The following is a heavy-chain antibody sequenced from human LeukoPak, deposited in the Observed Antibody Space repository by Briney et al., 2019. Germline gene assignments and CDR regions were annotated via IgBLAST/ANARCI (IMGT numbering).Heavy chain of an antibody. V-gene: IGHV4-39*07. D-gene: IGHD3-9*01. Sequence: SETLSLTCTVSGGSISSSSYYWGWIRQPPGKGLEWIGSINYSGSTYYNPSLRSRVTISVDTSKNQFSLKLSSVTAADTAVYYCARGGQVASGWLLIPAGMDVWGQGTTVTVSS. CDR1: GGSISSSSYY. CDR2: INYSGST. CDR3: ARGGQVASGWLLIPAGMDV. J-gene: IGHJ6*02.